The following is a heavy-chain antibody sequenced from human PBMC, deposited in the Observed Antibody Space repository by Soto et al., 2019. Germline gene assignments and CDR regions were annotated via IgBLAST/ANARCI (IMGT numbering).Heavy chain of an antibody. CDR2: ISGSGGST. J-gene: IGHJ6*03. Sequence: GGSLRLSCAASGFTFGSYAMSWVRQAPGKGLEWVSAISGSGGSTYYADSVKGRFTISRDNSKSTLYLQMNSLRAEDTAVYYWAKVGHCSSTSCYPASYYYYMDVWGKGTTVTVSS. CDR1: GFTFGSYA. CDR3: AKVGHCSSTSCYPASYYYYMDV. V-gene: IGHV3-23*01. D-gene: IGHD2-2*01.